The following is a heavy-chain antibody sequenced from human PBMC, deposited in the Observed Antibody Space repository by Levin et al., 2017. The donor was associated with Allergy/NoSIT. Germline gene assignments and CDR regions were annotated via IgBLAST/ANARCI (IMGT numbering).Heavy chain of an antibody. D-gene: IGHD2-15*01. Sequence: SVKVSCKASGGTFSSYAISWVRQAPGQGLEWMGGIIPIFGTANYAQKFQGRVTITADKSTSTAYMELSSLRSEDTAVYYCAGLGYCSGGSCYSGDYWGQGTLVTVSS. CDR1: GGTFSSYA. J-gene: IGHJ4*02. CDR3: AGLGYCSGGSCYSGDY. CDR2: IIPIFGTA. V-gene: IGHV1-69*06.